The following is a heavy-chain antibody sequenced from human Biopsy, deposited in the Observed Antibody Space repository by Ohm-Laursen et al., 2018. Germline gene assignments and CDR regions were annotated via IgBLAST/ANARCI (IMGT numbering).Heavy chain of an antibody. J-gene: IGHJ4*02. CDR3: ARFDNGFDK. D-gene: IGHD2-8*01. Sequence: GSSVKVSCKTSGYPFTFYEINWVRQATGQGLEWLGWMNPDSGNTGSAQKLHDRVTMTMNTSINTAYLELSSLRSEDTAVYYCARFDNGFDKWGQGTLVTVSS. CDR2: MNPDSGNT. V-gene: IGHV1-8*01. CDR1: GYPFTFYE.